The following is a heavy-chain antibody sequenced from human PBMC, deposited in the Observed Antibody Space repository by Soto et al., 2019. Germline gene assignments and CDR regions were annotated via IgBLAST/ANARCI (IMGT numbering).Heavy chain of an antibody. CDR1: GYTFTGQY. CDR3: ARESSGITLYGMDV. Sequence: ASVKVSCRASGYTFTGQYMHWVRQAPGQGLEWMGWINPNSGDTNYAQKFQGRVTMTRDTSIGTAYMELSSLRSNDTAIYYCARESSGITLYGMDVWGQGTTVTVSS. CDR2: INPNSGDT. V-gene: IGHV1-2*02. D-gene: IGHD1-7*01. J-gene: IGHJ6*02.